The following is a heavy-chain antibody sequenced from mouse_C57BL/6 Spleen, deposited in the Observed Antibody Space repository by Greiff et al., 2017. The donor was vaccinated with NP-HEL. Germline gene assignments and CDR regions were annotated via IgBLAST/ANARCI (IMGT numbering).Heavy chain of an antibody. CDR3: ARFTTVVAPHYFDY. J-gene: IGHJ2*01. D-gene: IGHD1-1*01. CDR2: INPNNGGT. V-gene: IGHV1-26*01. Sequence: EVQLQQSGPELVKPGASVKISCKASGYTFTDYYMNWVKQSHGKSLEWIGDINPNNGGTSYSQKFKGKATLTVDKSSSTAYMELRSLTSEDSAVYYCARFTTVVAPHYFDYWGQGTTLTVSS. CDR1: GYTFTDYY.